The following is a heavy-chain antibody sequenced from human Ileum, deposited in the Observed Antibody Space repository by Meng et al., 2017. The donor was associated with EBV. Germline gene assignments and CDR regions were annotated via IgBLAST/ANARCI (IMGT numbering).Heavy chain of an antibody. D-gene: IGHD6-13*01. V-gene: IGHV4-39*07. CDR2: IFNSGST. CDR1: GASISSTPYY. Sequence: QLLLQESGQGLVKPSETLSLTCTVSGASISSTPYYWGWIRQPPGKGLEWIGNIFNSGSTSYSPSLKSRVTISVDTSKNQFSLKLSSVTAADTAVYYCARDYSSSWYSGGFFKYWGQGILVTVSS. J-gene: IGHJ1*01. CDR3: ARDYSSSWYSGGFFKY.